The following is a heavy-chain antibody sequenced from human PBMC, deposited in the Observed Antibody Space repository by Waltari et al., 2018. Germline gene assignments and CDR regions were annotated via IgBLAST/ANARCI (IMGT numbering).Heavy chain of an antibody. Sequence: SWIRQPPGKGLEWIGYIYYSGSTNYNPSLKSRVTISVDTSKNQFSLKLSSVTAADTAVYYCARDRTYSSSSGPNFDYWGQGTLVTVSS. D-gene: IGHD6-6*01. CDR3: ARDRTYSSSSGPNFDY. J-gene: IGHJ4*02. V-gene: IGHV4-59*01. CDR2: IYYSGST.